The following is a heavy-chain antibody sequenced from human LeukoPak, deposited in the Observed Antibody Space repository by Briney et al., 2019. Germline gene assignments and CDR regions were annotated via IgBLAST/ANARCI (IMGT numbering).Heavy chain of an antibody. V-gene: IGHV3-48*01. CDR3: AKGDGIYDFWSGWLLEGVETAFDY. J-gene: IGHJ4*02. D-gene: IGHD3-3*01. CDR1: GFTFSSYS. CDR2: ISSSSSTI. Sequence: SGGSLRLSCAASGFTFSSYSMNWVRQAPGKGLEWVSYISSSSSTIYYADSVKGRFTISRDNSKNTLYLQMNSLRAEDTAVYYCAKGDGIYDFWSGWLLEGVETAFDYWGQGTLVTVSS.